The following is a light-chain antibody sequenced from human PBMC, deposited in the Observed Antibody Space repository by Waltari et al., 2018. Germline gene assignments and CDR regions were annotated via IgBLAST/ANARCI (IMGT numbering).Light chain of an antibody. CDR2: SNN. Sequence: QSVLTQPPSASETPGQRVTISCSGTHPNPASNYLYWYQQLPGSPPQLLTHSNNLRPSGVPDRFSASKYGTLASLVISGLRSEDEGVYYCASWDESHYVFGGGTTVTVL. J-gene: IGLJ1*01. CDR1: HPNPASNY. CDR3: ASWDESHYV. V-gene: IGLV1-47*01.